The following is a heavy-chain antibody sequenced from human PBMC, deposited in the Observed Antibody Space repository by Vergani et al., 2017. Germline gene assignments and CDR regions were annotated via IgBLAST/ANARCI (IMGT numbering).Heavy chain of an antibody. CDR3: GIDEQCRYYDFWSGYYPLDY. Sequence: EVQLLESGGGLVQPGGSLRLSCAASGFTFSSYAMSWVRQAPGKGLEWVSAISGSGGSTYYADSVKGRFTISRDNAKNTLYLQMNSLRAEDTAVYYCGIDEQCRYYDFWSGYYPLDYWGQGTLVTVSS. CDR1: GFTFSSYA. V-gene: IGHV3-23*01. J-gene: IGHJ4*02. D-gene: IGHD3-3*01. CDR2: ISGSGGST.